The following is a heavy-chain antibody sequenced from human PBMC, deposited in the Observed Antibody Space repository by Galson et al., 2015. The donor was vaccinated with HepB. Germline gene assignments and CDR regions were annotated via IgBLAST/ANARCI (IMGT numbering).Heavy chain of an antibody. V-gene: IGHV7-4-1*02. CDR1: GYTFHSYA. CDR2: INTDTGNP. CDR3: ARDDSGSIRYGMDI. D-gene: IGHD1-26*01. Sequence: SVKVSCKASGYTFHSYAMNWVRQAPGQGLEWMGWINTDTGNPTYAQGFTGRFVFSLDTSVTTAYLRISSLKAEDTGVYYCARDDSGSIRYGMDIWGQGTTVTVSS. J-gene: IGHJ6*02.